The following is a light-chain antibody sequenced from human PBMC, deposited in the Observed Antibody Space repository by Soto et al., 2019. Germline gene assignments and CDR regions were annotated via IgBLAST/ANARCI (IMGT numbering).Light chain of an antibody. CDR2: TTD. CDR3: LLYYGGAHLV. Sequence: QTVVTQEPSLTVSPGGTVTLTCASSTGAVTSGNYPSWFQQKPGQSPRTLIYTTDDKHSWTPARFSGSLLGGKAALTLSGVQPEDEAEYYCLLYYGGAHLVFGGGTKLTVL. CDR1: TGAVTSGNY. J-gene: IGLJ3*02. V-gene: IGLV7-43*01.